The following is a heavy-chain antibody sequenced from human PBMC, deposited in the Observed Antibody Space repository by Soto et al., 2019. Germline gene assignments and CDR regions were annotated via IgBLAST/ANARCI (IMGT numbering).Heavy chain of an antibody. CDR1: GFTFSDYW. J-gene: IGHJ3*02. CDR3: ARETAAVVVGISAFDI. Sequence: EVQLVESGGGLVQPGGSLRLSCVASGFTFSDYWMNWVRQAPGKGLEWVANVRGDGGDKYYVVSVKGRFTISRDNAQNSLYLQMNSLRAEDTAVYYCARETAAVVVGISAFDIWGQGTMVTVSS. V-gene: IGHV3-7*03. D-gene: IGHD2-21*01. CDR2: VRGDGGDK.